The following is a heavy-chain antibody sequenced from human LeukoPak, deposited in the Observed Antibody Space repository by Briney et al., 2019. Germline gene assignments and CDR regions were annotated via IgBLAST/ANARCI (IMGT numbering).Heavy chain of an antibody. CDR1: GGSISSYY. J-gene: IGHJ5*02. CDR2: IYYSGST. V-gene: IGHV4-59*12. D-gene: IGHD3-10*01. CDR3: ASDQGITMVRGVIAPFDP. Sequence: PSETLSPTCTVSGGSISSYYWSWIRQPPGKGLEWIGYIYYSGSTNYNPSLKSRVTISVDTSKNQFSLKLSSVTAADTAVYYCASDQGITMVRGVIAPFDPWGQGTLVTVSS.